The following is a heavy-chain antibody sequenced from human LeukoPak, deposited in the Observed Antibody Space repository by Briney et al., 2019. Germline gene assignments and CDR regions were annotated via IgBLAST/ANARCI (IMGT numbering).Heavy chain of an antibody. CDR3: AAGSGWVFDY. CDR2: IKQDGSEK. J-gene: IGHJ4*02. V-gene: IGHV3-7*01. D-gene: IGHD6-19*01. Sequence: PGGSLRLSCAASGFTFSAYWMSWVRQAPGKGLEWVANIKQDGSEKYYVDSVKGRFTISRDNAKNSLCLQMNSLRGEDTAVYYCAAGSGWVFDYWGQGTLVSVSS. CDR1: GFTFSAYW.